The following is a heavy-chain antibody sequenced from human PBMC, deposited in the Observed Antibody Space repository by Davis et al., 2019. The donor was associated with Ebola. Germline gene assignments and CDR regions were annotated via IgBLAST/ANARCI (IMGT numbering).Heavy chain of an antibody. CDR2: IRSKANSYAT. V-gene: IGHV3-73*01. J-gene: IGHJ4*02. CDR3: ACTIQMAPTDY. D-gene: IGHD5-24*01. CDR1: GFTFSGFA. Sequence: GGSLRLSCAASGFTFSGFAMHWVRQASGKGLEWVGRIRSKANSYATAYAASVKGRFTISRDDSKNTAYLQMNSLKTEDTAVYYCACTIQMAPTDYWGQGTLVTVSS.